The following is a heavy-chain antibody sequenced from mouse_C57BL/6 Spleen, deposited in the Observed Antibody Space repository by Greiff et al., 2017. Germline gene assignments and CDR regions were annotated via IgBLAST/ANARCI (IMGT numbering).Heavy chain of an antibody. D-gene: IGHD1-1*01. V-gene: IGHV1-64*01. Sequence: VQLQQPGAELVKPGASVKLSCKASGYTFTSYWMHWVKQRPGQGLEWIGMIHPNSGSTNYNEKFKSKATLTVDKSSSTAYMQLSSLTSEDSAVYYCARDDLLLRAYAMDYGGQGTSVTVSS. J-gene: IGHJ4*01. CDR3: ARDDLLLRAYAMDY. CDR2: IHPNSGST. CDR1: GYTFTSYW.